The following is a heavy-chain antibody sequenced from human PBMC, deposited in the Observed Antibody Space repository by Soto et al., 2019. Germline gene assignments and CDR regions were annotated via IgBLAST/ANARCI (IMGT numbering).Heavy chain of an antibody. D-gene: IGHD3-22*01. CDR1: GFSFGDHA. CDR3: TRYYYESSGYYVY. V-gene: IGHV3-49*04. CDR2: IRSLPYGGTT. J-gene: IGHJ4*02. Sequence: GGSLRLSCRASGFSFGDHAMAWVRQAPGKGLEWVGFIRSLPYGGTTEYAASVKGRFTISRDDSKSIAYLEINSLQTEDTAVYYCTRYYYESSGYYVYWGQGTLVTVSS.